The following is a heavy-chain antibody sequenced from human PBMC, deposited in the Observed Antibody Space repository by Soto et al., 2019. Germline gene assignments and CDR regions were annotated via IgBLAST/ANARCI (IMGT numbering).Heavy chain of an antibody. J-gene: IGHJ4*02. V-gene: IGHV3-11*05. CDR2: ISSSSSHT. Sequence: PGGSLRLSCAASGFTFSDYYMNWIRQAPGKGLEWVSYISSSSSHTNYADSVKGRFTISRDNAKNSLDLQMNSLRAEDTAVYYCARAISFDSGIYYTYYFDYWGQGALVTVSS. CDR3: ARAISFDSGIYYTYYFDY. D-gene: IGHD1-26*01. CDR1: GFTFSDYY.